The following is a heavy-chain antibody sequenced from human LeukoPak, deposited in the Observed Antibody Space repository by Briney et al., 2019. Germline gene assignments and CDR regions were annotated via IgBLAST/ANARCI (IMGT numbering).Heavy chain of an antibody. D-gene: IGHD3-16*01. CDR3: AGPGARRFGQIWFDP. Sequence: SETLSLTCAVYGGSFSGYYWSWIRQPPGKGLEWIGEINHSGSTNYNPSLKSRVTISVDTSKNQFSLKLRSVTAAYTAVYYCAGPGARRFGQIWFDPWGQGTLVTVSS. V-gene: IGHV4-34*01. CDR2: INHSGST. J-gene: IGHJ5*02. CDR1: GGSFSGYY.